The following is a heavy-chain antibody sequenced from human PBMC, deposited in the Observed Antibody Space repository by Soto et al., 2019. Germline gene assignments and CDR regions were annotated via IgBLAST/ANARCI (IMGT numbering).Heavy chain of an antibody. J-gene: IGHJ4*02. D-gene: IGHD3-16*02. CDR1: GFTFSSFG. Sequence: QVQLVASGRGVVQPGRSLRLSCAASGFTFSSFGMHWVRQAPGKGLEWVAVISYDETNTYYADSVQGRFTISRDNSKNILYLQMDSLRPDDTAVYYCAKDFSWGSYRLSIDFWGQGTLVTVSS. CDR2: ISYDETNT. CDR3: AKDFSWGSYRLSIDF. V-gene: IGHV3-30*18.